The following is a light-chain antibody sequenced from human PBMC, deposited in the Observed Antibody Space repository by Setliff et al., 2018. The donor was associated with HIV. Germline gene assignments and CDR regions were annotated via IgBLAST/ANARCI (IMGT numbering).Light chain of an antibody. Sequence: QSALAQPRSVSGSPGQSVTTSCTGTASDIGNYKYVSWYQQQPDKAPKLIIYDVTKRPSGVPDRFSGSKSGNTASLTISGLQSEDEGDYFCCSYAGTYTSLYVFGTGTKVTVL. V-gene: IGLV2-11*01. CDR2: DVT. CDR3: CSYAGTYTSLYV. J-gene: IGLJ1*01. CDR1: ASDIGNYKY.